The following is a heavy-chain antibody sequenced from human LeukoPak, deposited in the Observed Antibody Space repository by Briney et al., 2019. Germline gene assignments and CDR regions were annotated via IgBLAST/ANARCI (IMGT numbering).Heavy chain of an antibody. V-gene: IGHV3-11*01. J-gene: IGHJ4*02. CDR3: AKGGVMTFGGADVDY. Sequence: GGSLRLSCAVSGLTFSDYYMSWTRQAPGKGPELVSYISPSGSSIFYVDSVKGRFTISRDNAKNTLYLQMNSLRAEDTAVYYCAKGGVMTFGGADVDYWGQGTLVTVSS. D-gene: IGHD3-16*01. CDR2: ISPSGSSI. CDR1: GLTFSDYY.